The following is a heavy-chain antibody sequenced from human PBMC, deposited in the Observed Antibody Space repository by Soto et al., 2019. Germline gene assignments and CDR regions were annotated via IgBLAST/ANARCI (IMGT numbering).Heavy chain of an antibody. Sequence: EVQLLESGGGLVQPGGSLRLSCAASGFTFSSYAMSWVRQAPGKGLEWVSAISGSGGSTYYADSVKGRFTISRDNSKNTLYLQMNSLRAEDTAVYYCAKAKISRPTRMGYYDILTGYYLGSDYWGQGTLVTVSS. V-gene: IGHV3-23*01. CDR1: GFTFSSYA. J-gene: IGHJ4*02. CDR2: ISGSGGST. CDR3: AKAKISRPTRMGYYDILTGYYLGSDY. D-gene: IGHD3-9*01.